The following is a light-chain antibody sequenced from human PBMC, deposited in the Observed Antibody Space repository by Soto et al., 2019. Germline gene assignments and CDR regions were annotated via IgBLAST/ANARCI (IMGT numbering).Light chain of an antibody. CDR2: DDR. CDR1: NIGIKS. Sequence: SYELTQPPSVSVAPGQTATITCGGNNIGIKSVHWYQQKSGQAPVLVVYDDRDRPSGIPERFSGSNSGNTATLTISRVEAGDEADYYCQVWDTSSDHFWVFGGGTKVTVL. J-gene: IGLJ3*02. CDR3: QVWDTSSDHFWV. V-gene: IGLV3-21*02.